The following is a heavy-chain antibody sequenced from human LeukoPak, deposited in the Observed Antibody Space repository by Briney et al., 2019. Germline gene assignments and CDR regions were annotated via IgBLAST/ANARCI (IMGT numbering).Heavy chain of an antibody. CDR1: GFTFSSYE. CDR3: ARDTTVTEFLDY. D-gene: IGHD4-17*01. J-gene: IGHJ4*02. V-gene: IGHV3-48*03. CDR2: ISSSGSTI. Sequence: GGSLRLSCAASGFTFSSYEMNWVRQAPGKELEWVSYISSSGSTIYYADSVKGRFTISRDNAKNSLYLQMNSLRAEDTAVYYCARDTTVTEFLDYWGQGTLVTVSS.